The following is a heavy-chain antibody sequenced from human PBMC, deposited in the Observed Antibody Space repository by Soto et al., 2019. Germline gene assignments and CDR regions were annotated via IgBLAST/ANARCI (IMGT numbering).Heavy chain of an antibody. CDR3: ARRHSKNGMEV. J-gene: IGHJ6*02. V-gene: IGHV4-39*01. CDR2: IYYSGST. Sequence: QRQLQESGPGLVKPSETLSLTCTVSGGSLSSSSYSWGWIRQPPGKGLEWIGSIYYSGSTYYNPSLKSRVTIPVATSQNQFSLQRSSVTAADTAVYYCARRHSKNGMEVWGQGTTVTVSS. D-gene: IGHD4-4*01. CDR1: GGSLSSSSYS.